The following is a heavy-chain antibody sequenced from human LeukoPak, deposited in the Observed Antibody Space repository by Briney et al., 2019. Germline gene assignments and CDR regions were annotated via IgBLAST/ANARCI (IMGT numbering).Heavy chain of an antibody. V-gene: IGHV3-23*01. CDR1: GFTFSSYA. D-gene: IGHD4-17*01. CDR2: ISGSGGST. Sequence: PGGSLRLSCAASGFTFSSYAMSWVRQAPGKGLEWVSAISGSGGSTYYADSVKGRFTISRDNSKNTLYLQMNSLRAEDTAVYYCAKDSHYGDYGSHFDYWGQGTLVTVSS. CDR3: AKDSHYGDYGSHFDY. J-gene: IGHJ4*02.